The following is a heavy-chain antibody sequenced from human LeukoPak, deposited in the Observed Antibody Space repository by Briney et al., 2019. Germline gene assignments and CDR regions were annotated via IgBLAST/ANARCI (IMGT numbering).Heavy chain of an antibody. D-gene: IGHD6-19*01. V-gene: IGHV1-2*02. CDR1: GYTFTGYY. CDR2: INPNSGGT. CDR3: ARLLGSSGWYGSAGSFDY. Sequence: ASVKVSCKASGYTFTGYYMHWVRQAPGQGLEWMGWINPNSGGTNYAQKFQGRVTMTRDTSISTAYMELSRLRSDDTAVYYCARLLGSSGWYGSAGSFDYWGQGTLVTVSS. J-gene: IGHJ4*02.